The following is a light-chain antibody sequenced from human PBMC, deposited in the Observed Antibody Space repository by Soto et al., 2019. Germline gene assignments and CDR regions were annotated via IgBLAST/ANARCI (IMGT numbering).Light chain of an antibody. Sequence: ETVLTQSPATLSLSPGERATLSCGASQSVDSNYLAGYQQKPGLAPRLLIYGASTRATGIPDRFSGSGSGTDFTLTISRLEPEDFAVYYCQQYGSSSYTFGQGTKLEI. CDR1: QSVDSNY. J-gene: IGKJ2*01. CDR2: GAS. CDR3: QQYGSSSYT. V-gene: IGKV3D-20*01.